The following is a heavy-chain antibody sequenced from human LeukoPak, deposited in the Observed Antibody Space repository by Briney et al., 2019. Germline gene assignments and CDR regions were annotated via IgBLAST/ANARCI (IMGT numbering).Heavy chain of an antibody. V-gene: IGHV3-9*03. Sequence: GGSLRLSCAASGFTFDDYAMHWVGQAPGKCLEWVSGISWNSGSIGYADSVKGRFTISRDKAKNSLYLQMNSLRAEDMALYYCAKDPYDILTGVDYWGQGTLITVSS. CDR1: GFTFDDYA. D-gene: IGHD3-9*01. CDR2: ISWNSGSI. CDR3: AKDPYDILTGVDY. J-gene: IGHJ4*02.